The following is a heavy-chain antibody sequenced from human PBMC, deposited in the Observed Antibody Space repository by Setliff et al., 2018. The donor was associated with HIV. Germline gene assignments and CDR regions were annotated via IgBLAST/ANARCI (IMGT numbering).Heavy chain of an antibody. CDR3: ARETYYHTWGGFFYYMDV. D-gene: IGHD3-3*01. Sequence: LRLSCAASGFSFSRYAIHWVRQAPGKGLQYVSAISSDGETTYYADSVKGRFTISRDNSKNTLYPQMGSLRPEDMAVYYCARETYYHTWGGFFYYMDVWGKGTTVTVSS. CDR2: ISSDGETT. CDR1: GFSFSRYA. J-gene: IGHJ6*03. V-gene: IGHV3-64*02.